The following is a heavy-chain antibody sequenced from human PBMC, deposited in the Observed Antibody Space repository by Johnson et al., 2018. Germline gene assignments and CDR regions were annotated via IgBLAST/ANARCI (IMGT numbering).Heavy chain of an antibody. Sequence: VQLVESGGGLIQPGGSLRLSWAASGFTVSSNYMSWVRQAPGKGLEWVSVIYSGGSTYYADSVKGRFTISRDNSKNTRYRQMNSLTAEDTAVYYCVRDLYYEFLSGYSPMDVWGKGTTVTVSS. V-gene: IGHV3-53*01. J-gene: IGHJ6*03. CDR1: GFTVSSNY. CDR3: VRDLYYEFLSGYSPMDV. D-gene: IGHD3-3*01. CDR2: IYSGGST.